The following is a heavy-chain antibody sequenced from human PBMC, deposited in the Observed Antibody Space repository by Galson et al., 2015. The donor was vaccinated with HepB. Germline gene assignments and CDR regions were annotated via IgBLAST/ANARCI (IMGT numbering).Heavy chain of an antibody. D-gene: IGHD5-18*01. V-gene: IGHV3-23*01. CDR3: AIDPREYNYGDR. CDR1: GFTFSNYA. J-gene: IGHJ5*02. Sequence: SLRLSCAASGFTFSNYAMNWVRQAPGKGLEWVSSISGIGIGADYADSVKGRFTISRDNSKNTLYLQMNSLRAEDTAVYYCAIDPREYNYGDRWGQGTLVTVSS. CDR2: ISGIGIGA.